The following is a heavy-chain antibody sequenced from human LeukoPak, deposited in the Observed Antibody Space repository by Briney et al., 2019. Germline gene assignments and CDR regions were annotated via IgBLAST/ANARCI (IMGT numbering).Heavy chain of an antibody. V-gene: IGHV1-69*13. J-gene: IGHJ4*02. Sequence: SVKVSCKASGGTFSSYAISWVRQAPGQGLEWMGGIIPIFGTANYAQKFQGRVTITADESTSTAYMGLSSLRSEDTAVYYCAMEVGATGYYFDYWGQGTLVTVSS. CDR2: IIPIFGTA. CDR3: AMEVGATGYYFDY. CDR1: GGTFSSYA. D-gene: IGHD1-26*01.